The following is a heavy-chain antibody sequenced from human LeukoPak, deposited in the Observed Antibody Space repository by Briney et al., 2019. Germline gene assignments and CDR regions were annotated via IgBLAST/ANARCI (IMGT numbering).Heavy chain of an antibody. CDR2: IYYSGST. D-gene: IGHD5-18*01. Sequence: SETLSLTCTVSGGSISSYYWSWIRQPPGKGLEWIGYIYYSGSTNYNPSLKSRVTISVDSSKNQFSLKLSSVTAADTAVYYCARTTEGGYTYDYFYYYYMDVWGKGTTVTVSS. CDR1: GGSISSYY. J-gene: IGHJ6*03. V-gene: IGHV4-59*01. CDR3: ARTTEGGYTYDYFYYYYMDV.